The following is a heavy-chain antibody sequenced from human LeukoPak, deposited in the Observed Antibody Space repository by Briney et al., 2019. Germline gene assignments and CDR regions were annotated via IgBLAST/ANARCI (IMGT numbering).Heavy chain of an antibody. V-gene: IGHV3-21*01. CDR1: GFPFSSYS. Sequence: GESLRLSCEASGFPFSSYSMTWVRQAPGKGLEWVSSISTSSRFIDYADSLKGRFTVSRDNAKNSLYLQMNSLSPEDTAVYYCARVRSHYSSGGFDYWGQGTLVTVSS. D-gene: IGHD6-19*01. CDR3: ARVRSHYSSGGFDY. CDR2: ISTSSRFI. J-gene: IGHJ4*02.